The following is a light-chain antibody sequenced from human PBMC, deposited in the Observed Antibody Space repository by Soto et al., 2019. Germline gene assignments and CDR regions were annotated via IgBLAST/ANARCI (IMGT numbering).Light chain of an antibody. CDR3: SSYAGSNTYV. J-gene: IGLJ1*01. V-gene: IGLV2-8*01. Sequence: QSVLTQPPSASGSPGQSVTISCTGTSSDVGGYNYVSWYQQHPRKAPRLMIYEVSKRPSGVPDRFSGSKSGSTASLTVSGLQAEGEADYYCSSYAGSNTYVFGTGTKVAVL. CDR2: EVS. CDR1: SSDVGGYNY.